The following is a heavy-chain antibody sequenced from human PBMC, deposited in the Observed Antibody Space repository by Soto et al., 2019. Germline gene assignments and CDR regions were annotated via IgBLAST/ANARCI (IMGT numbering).Heavy chain of an antibody. Sequence: GASVKVSCKASGYTFTSYGISWVRQAPGQGLEWMGWISAYNGNTNYAQKLQGRVTMTTDTSTSTAYMELRSLRSDDTAVYYCAGDRLHYYDSSGYYSENYYGMDVWGQGTTVTVSS. V-gene: IGHV1-18*01. CDR1: GYTFTSYG. D-gene: IGHD3-22*01. J-gene: IGHJ6*02. CDR3: AGDRLHYYDSSGYYSENYYGMDV. CDR2: ISAYNGNT.